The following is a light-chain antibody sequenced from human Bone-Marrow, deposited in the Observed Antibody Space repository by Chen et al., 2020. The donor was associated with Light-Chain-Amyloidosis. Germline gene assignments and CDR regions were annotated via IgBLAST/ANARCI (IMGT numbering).Light chain of an antibody. J-gene: IGLJ2*01. V-gene: IGLV3-25*03. Sequence: SYELTQPPSVSVSPGQTARITCSGDDLPTKYAYWYQQKPGQAPVLVINRENRRTSGISAQFSGSSSGTTATLTISGVQEEDEADYHCQSADSSGTYEVIFGGGTKLTVL. CDR1: DLPTKY. CDR3: QSADSSGTYEVI. CDR2: REN.